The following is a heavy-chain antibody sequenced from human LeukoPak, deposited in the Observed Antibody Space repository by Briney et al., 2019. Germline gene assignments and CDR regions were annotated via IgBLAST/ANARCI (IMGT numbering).Heavy chain of an antibody. V-gene: IGHV3-64*04. CDR1: GFTFSTYA. CDR2: ISSDGGST. J-gene: IGHJ4*02. Sequence: GGSLRLSCAASGFTFSTYAMHWVRQAPGKGLEYISSISSDGGSTYYADSVEGRFTISRDNSMNTLYLQMNSLRPEDTAVYYCAKEIHDYGAVDYWGQGTLVTVSS. CDR3: AKEIHDYGAVDY. D-gene: IGHD4-17*01.